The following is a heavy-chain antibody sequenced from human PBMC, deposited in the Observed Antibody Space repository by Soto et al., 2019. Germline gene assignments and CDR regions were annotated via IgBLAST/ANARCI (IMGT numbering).Heavy chain of an antibody. CDR2: VYHNGGA. V-gene: IGHV4-39*01. CDR1: GVSIHNSHSF. D-gene: IGHD2-21*01. J-gene: IGHJ5*01. Sequence: SETLSLACTVSGVSIHNSHSFWAWIRQPPGKGLQFIASVYHNGGAHYNSSLKSRVTISVDTANNQVSLRMRSLTAADTAFYYCGRVVEGATRHTDPDSWGQGILVTVSS. CDR3: GRVVEGATRHTDPDS.